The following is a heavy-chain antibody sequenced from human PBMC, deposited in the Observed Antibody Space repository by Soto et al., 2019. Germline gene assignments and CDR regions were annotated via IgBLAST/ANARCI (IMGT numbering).Heavy chain of an antibody. Sequence: EVQLVESGGGLIQPGGSRRLSCAASGFTVSSNYMSWVRQAPGMGLEWVSVIYSGGSTYYADSVKGRFTISRDNSKNTLYLQMNSLRAEDTAVYYCARDVESSGRLEYFQHWGQGTLVTVSS. J-gene: IGHJ1*01. D-gene: IGHD3-22*01. CDR1: GFTVSSNY. CDR3: ARDVESSGRLEYFQH. CDR2: IYSGGST. V-gene: IGHV3-53*01.